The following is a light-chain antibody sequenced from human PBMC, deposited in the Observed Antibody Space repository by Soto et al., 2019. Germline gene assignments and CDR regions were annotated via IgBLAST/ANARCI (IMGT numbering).Light chain of an antibody. CDR2: DVR. CDR1: SSVVGHYNY. V-gene: IGLV2-14*03. J-gene: IGLJ1*01. CDR3: CSYTTTTSRV. Sequence: QSALTRPASVSGSPGQSITISCTGTSSVVGHYNYVSWYQQHPGNAPKLMIYDVRLRPSGVSDRFSGSKSGNTASLTISGPQAEDEADYYCCSYTTTTSRVFGTGTKVTVL.